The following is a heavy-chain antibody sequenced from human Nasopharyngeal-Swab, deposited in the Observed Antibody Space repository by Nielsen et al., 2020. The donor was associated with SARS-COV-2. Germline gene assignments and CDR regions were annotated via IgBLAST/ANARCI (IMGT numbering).Heavy chain of an antibody. CDR2: INSDGSRT. CDR1: GFTFSDSW. J-gene: IGHJ4*02. CDR3: ARDFDKTGD. D-gene: IGHD7-27*01. Sequence: GESLKISCAVSGFTFSDSWIHWVRQAPGKGLVWVSRINSDGSRTGYADSVKGRFTISRDNAKNTLYLQMNSLRAEDTAVYYCARDFDKTGDWGRGTLVTVSS. V-gene: IGHV3-74*01.